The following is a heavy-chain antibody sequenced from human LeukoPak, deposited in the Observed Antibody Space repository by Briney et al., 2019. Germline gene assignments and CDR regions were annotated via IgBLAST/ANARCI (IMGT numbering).Heavy chain of an antibody. D-gene: IGHD6-6*01. CDR3: ARDGGAARPEYYFDH. Sequence: ASVKVSCKASGYTFTSYGISWVRQAPGQGLEWMGWISAYNGNTNYAQKLQGRVTMTTDTSTSTAYMELRSLRSDDTAVYYCARDGGAARPEYYFDHWGQGTLVTVSS. V-gene: IGHV1-18*01. CDR2: ISAYNGNT. CDR1: GYTFTSYG. J-gene: IGHJ4*02.